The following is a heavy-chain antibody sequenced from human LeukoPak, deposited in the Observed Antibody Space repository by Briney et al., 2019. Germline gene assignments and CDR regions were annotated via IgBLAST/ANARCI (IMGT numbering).Heavy chain of an antibody. D-gene: IGHD3-10*01. CDR1: GFPLSTSGMC. Sequence: SCPALVKPRQTLTRTFTFSGFPLSTSGMCLSWXXXXXXXXLECLTLIDLVDDKCYTTSLKTRRIISKDPSKSQVVLTMTNRDPVDTATYYCARILWFGERINWFDPWGQGTLVTVSS. J-gene: IGHJ5*02. CDR3: ARILWFGERINWFDP. V-gene: IGHV2-70*01. CDR2: IDLVDDK.